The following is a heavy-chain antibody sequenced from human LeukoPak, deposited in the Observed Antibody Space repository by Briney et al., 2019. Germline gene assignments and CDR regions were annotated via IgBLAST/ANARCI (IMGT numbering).Heavy chain of an antibody. CDR1: GFTFSRDW. Sequence: PAGSLRLSCEASGFTFSRDWMHWVRQAPGKGLVWVSRIHPDGSGTYYADSVRGRFSISRDNAKNTLYLQMNSLSADDTAVYYCTRGFSGNYGNFDYWGQGTLVTVSS. V-gene: IGHV3-74*01. J-gene: IGHJ4*02. CDR2: IHPDGSGT. D-gene: IGHD4-17*01. CDR3: TRGFSGNYGNFDY.